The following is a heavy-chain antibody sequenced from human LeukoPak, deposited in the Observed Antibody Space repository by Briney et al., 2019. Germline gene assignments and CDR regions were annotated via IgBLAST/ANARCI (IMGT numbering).Heavy chain of an antibody. CDR1: GDSISSGNY. D-gene: IGHD6-19*01. CDR3: ARADYDSSGWYLGGDY. J-gene: IGHJ4*02. V-gene: IGHV4-61*01. CDR2: IYYSGST. Sequence: PSETLSLTCTVSGDSISSGNYWSWIRQPPGKGLEWIGYIYYSGSTNYNPSLKSRVTISVDTSKNQFSLKLSSVTAADTAVYYCARADYDSSGWYLGGDYWGQGTLVTVSS.